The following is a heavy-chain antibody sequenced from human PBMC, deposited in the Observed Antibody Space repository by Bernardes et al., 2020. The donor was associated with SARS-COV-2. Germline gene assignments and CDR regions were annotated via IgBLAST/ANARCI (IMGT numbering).Heavy chain of an antibody. J-gene: IGHJ1*01. CDR3: AHRSSSWLSEYFQH. Sequence: SGPTLVKPTQTLTLTCTFSGFSLSTSGVGVGWIRQPPGKALEWLALIYWDDDKRYSPSLKSRLTITKDTSKNQVVLTMTNMDPVDTATYYCAHRSSSWLSEYFQHWGQGTLVTVSS. D-gene: IGHD6-13*01. CDR2: IYWDDDK. V-gene: IGHV2-5*02. CDR1: GFSLSTSGVG.